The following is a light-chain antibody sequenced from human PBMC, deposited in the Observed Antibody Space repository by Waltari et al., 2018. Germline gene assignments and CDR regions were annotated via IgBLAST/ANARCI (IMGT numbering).Light chain of an antibody. V-gene: IGKV3-11*01. CDR1: QSVYDF. CDR2: EAS. CDR3: QQRASWPPLT. J-gene: IGKJ4*01. Sequence: EVVLTHSPATLSVSPGERATLPCRASQSVYDFLAWYQQKPGQAPRLLIYEASPRVTGMPARLSGSGSVTDITITIGDLEPEDVAVYYCQQRASWPPLTCGGGTTVEI.